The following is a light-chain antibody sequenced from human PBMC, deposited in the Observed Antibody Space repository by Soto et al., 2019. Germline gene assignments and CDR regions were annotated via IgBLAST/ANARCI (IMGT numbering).Light chain of an antibody. CDR2: DAS. Sequence: EIVLTQSPATLSLSPGERATLSCRASQSVGTYLAWYQQKPGQAPRLLMYDASNRATGIPARFSGGGSGTDFKLTISSLEPEDFAVYYCQGRSNWAWTFGQGTKVEIK. V-gene: IGKV3-11*01. J-gene: IGKJ1*01. CDR1: QSVGTY. CDR3: QGRSNWAWT.